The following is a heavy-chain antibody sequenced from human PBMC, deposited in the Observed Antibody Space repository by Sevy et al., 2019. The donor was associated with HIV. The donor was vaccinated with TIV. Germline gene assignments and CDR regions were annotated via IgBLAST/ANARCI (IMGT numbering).Heavy chain of an antibody. V-gene: IGHV4-34*01. CDR2: INHSGST. Sequence: SETLSLTCAVYGGSFSGYYWSWIRQPPGKGLEWIGEINHSGSTNYNPSLKSRVTISVDTSKNQFSLKLSSVTAADTAVYYCARKLWYGSVSYRTQPDYWGQGTLVTVSS. CDR3: ARKLWYGSVSYRTQPDY. D-gene: IGHD3-10*01. J-gene: IGHJ4*02. CDR1: GGSFSGYY.